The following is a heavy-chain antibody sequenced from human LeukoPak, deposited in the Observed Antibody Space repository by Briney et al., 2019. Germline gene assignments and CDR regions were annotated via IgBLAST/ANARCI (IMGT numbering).Heavy chain of an antibody. V-gene: IGHV3-74*01. CDR1: GFTFSTYW. CDR3: ATEEYYYGMAV. J-gene: IGHJ6*02. Sequence: PGGSLRLSCAASGFTFSTYWMHWVRQAPGKGLVWVSRIKGDGSTTIYADPVKGRFTISRDSPENTLYLQMNSLRAEDTAVYHCATEEYYYGMAVWGQGTTVTVSS. CDR2: IKGDGSTT.